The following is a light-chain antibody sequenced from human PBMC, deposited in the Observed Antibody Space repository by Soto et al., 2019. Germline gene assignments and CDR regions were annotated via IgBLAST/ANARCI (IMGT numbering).Light chain of an antibody. CDR3: QQYNNWPLET. J-gene: IGKJ1*01. CDR2: GAS. CDR1: QSVSSN. Sequence: EIVMTQSPATLSVSPGERATLSCRASQSVSSNLAWYQQKPGQAPRLLIYGASTRATGIPDRFSGSGSGTEFTLTISSLQSEDFAVYYCQQYNNWPLETFGQGTKVEIK. V-gene: IGKV3-15*01.